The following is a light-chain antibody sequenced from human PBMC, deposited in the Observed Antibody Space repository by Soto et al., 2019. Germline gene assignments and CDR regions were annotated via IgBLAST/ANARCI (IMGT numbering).Light chain of an antibody. CDR3: LQYNHYPPT. Sequence: DIQMTQSPSSLSASVGDRVTITCRASQGIRNDLGWYQQKSGKAPTRLIFGATTLHSGVPSRFSGSASGTEFSLIISGLQPEDFATYYCLQYNHYPPTFGQGTKVDIK. J-gene: IGKJ1*01. V-gene: IGKV1-17*01. CDR1: QGIRND. CDR2: GAT.